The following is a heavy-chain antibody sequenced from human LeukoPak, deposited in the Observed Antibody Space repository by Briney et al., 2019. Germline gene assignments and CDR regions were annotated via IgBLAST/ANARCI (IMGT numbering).Heavy chain of an antibody. CDR2: IADDSTAT. D-gene: IGHD3-10*01. Sequence: GGSLRLSCAASGFTFSSYCMNWVRQAPGKGLEWVSYIADDSTATYYPDSVKGRFTISRDNSKNTLSLLMNSLRAEDTAVYYCARGSFGTHWYFDLWGRGTLVTVSS. V-gene: IGHV3-23*01. J-gene: IGHJ2*01. CDR1: GFTFSSYC. CDR3: ARGSFGTHWYFDL.